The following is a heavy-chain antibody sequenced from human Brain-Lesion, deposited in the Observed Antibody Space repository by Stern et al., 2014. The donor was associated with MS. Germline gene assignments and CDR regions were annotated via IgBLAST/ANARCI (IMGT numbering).Heavy chain of an antibody. CDR3: ARGERWFDS. D-gene: IGHD3-10*01. J-gene: IGHJ5*01. CDR2: VNNDGRRT. CDR1: GFTFSNSW. Sequence: VQLMQSGGGLVQPGGSLRLSCAASGFTFSNSWMHWVRQAPGKGLVWVSRVNNDGRRTSYADSVKGRFTMSRDNAKNTLYLQMNSLRVEDTAIYYCARGERWFDSWGQGTLVTVSS. V-gene: IGHV3-74*02.